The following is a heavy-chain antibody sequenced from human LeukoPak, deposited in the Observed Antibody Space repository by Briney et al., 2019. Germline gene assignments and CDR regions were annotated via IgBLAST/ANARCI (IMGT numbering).Heavy chain of an antibody. Sequence: GGSLRLSCAASGFTFSSYAMSWVRQAPGKGLEWVSAISGSGDCTYYADSVKGRFTISRDNSKNTLYLQMNSLRAEDTAVYYCAKGYSSGWYPGVWFDPWGEGTLVTVSS. J-gene: IGHJ5*02. V-gene: IGHV3-23*01. CDR3: AKGYSSGWYPGVWFDP. D-gene: IGHD6-19*01. CDR2: ISGSGDCT. CDR1: GFTFSSYA.